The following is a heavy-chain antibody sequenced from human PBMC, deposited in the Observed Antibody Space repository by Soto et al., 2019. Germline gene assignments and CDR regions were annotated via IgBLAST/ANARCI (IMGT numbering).Heavy chain of an antibody. CDR2: IDPSDSYT. V-gene: IGHV5-10-1*01. J-gene: IGHJ6*02. CDR1: GYSFTSYW. Sequence: GESLKISCKGSGYSFTSYWISWVRQMPGKGLEWMGRIDPSDSYTNYSPSFQGHVTISADKSISTAYLQWSSLKASDTAMYHCAIGGYYYYYGMDVWGQGATVTVS. CDR3: AIGGYYYYYGMDV. D-gene: IGHD3-16*01.